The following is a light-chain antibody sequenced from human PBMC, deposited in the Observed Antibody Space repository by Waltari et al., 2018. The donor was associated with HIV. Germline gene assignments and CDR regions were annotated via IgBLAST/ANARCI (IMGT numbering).Light chain of an antibody. CDR2: WAS. J-gene: IGKJ2*01. CDR3: QQHYTTPPT. V-gene: IGKV4-1*01. Sequence: DIVMTQSPDSLAVSLGDRATFKCRSGQSLFYSANNKTYVAWYQHKPGQAPKLLIYWASTRESGVPDRVSGSGSGSEFTLSINRLQAEDVAVYLCQQHYTTPPTFGQGTKLEIK. CDR1: QSLFYSANNKTY.